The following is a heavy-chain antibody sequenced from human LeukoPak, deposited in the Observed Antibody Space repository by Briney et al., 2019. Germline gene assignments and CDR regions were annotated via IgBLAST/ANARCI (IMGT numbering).Heavy chain of an antibody. D-gene: IGHD4-11*01. CDR1: GYTFTSYD. CDR2: MNPNSGNT. Sequence: ASVKVSCKDSGYTFTSYDITWVRQATGQGLEWMGWMNPNSGNTGYAQRFQGRVTMTRDTSISTAHMELSSLRSEDTAVYYCARGYSNYDAIRTKSFYYMDVWGEGTTVTVSS. CDR3: ARGYSNYDAIRTKSFYYMDV. J-gene: IGHJ6*03. V-gene: IGHV1-8*01.